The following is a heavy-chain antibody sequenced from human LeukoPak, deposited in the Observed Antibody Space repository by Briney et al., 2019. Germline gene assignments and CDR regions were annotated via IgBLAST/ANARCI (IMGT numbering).Heavy chain of an antibody. Sequence: GESLKISCKGSGYSFTSYWIGWVRQMPGKGLEWMGSIYPGDSDTRYSPSFQGQVTISADKSINTAYLQWSSVKASDTAMYCARHRFVGSSSCPGYWGQGTLVTVSS. CDR2: IYPGDSDT. J-gene: IGHJ4*02. V-gene: IGHV5-51*01. D-gene: IGHD6-13*01. CDR1: GYSFTSYW. CDR3: ARHRFVGSSSCPGY.